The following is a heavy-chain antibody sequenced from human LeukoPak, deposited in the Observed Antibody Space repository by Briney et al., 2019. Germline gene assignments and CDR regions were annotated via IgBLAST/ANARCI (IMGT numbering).Heavy chain of an antibody. CDR1: GYTFTSYG. CDR2: ISAYNGNT. V-gene: IGHV1-18*01. D-gene: IGHD3-3*01. J-gene: IGHJ1*01. Sequence: ASVKVSCKASGYTFTSYGISWVRQAPGQGLEWMGWISAYNGNTNYAQKLQGRVTMTTDTSTSTAYMELRSLRSDDTAVYYCARGPITIFGVVTKSAEYFQHWGQGTLVTVSS. CDR3: ARGPITIFGVVTKSAEYFQH.